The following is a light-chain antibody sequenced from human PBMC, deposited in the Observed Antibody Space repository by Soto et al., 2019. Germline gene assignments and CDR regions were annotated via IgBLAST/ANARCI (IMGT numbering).Light chain of an antibody. CDR1: SSDVGSYNL. Sequence: QSALTQPASVSGSPGQSITISCTGTSSDVGSYNLVSWYQQHPGKAPKLMIYEVSKRPSAVSNRFSGSKSGNTASLTISGLQAEDEADYYCCSYAGSSTSLWVFGGGTKPTVL. J-gene: IGLJ3*02. CDR2: EVS. CDR3: CSYAGSSTSLWV. V-gene: IGLV2-23*02.